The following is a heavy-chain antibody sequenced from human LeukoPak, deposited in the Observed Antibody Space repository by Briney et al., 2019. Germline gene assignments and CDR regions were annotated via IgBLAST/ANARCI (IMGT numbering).Heavy chain of an antibody. CDR1: GFTVSTNY. D-gene: IGHD3-10*01. CDR3: AKDTGSGKTDAFDI. J-gene: IGHJ3*02. Sequence: PGGSLRLSCVASGFTVSTNYMSWVRQAPGKGLEWVSVFYSGGNTYYADSVKGRFTISRDTSKNTLYLQMDSLRAEDTAVYYCAKDTGSGKTDAFDIWGQGTMVTVSS. CDR2: FYSGGNT. V-gene: IGHV3-53*01.